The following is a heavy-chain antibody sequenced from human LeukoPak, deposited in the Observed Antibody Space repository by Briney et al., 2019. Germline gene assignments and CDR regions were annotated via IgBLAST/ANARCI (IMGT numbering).Heavy chain of an antibody. V-gene: IGHV3-23*01. Sequence: GGSLRLSCAASGFTFSSYAMSWVRQAPGKGLEWVSAISGSGGSTYYADSVKGRFTISRDNSKNTLYLQMNSLRAEDTAVYYCAKASSGWGGAFYIWGQETMVTVAS. CDR1: GFTFSSYA. CDR3: AKASSGWGGAFYI. D-gene: IGHD6-19*01. J-gene: IGHJ3*02. CDR2: ISGSGGST.